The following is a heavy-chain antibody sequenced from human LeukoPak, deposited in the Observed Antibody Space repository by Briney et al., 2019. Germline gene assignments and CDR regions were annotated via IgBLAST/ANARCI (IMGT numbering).Heavy chain of an antibody. CDR2: INPNSGDT. V-gene: IGHV1-2*02. J-gene: IGHJ4*02. Sequence: ASVKASCKASGYSFTDYYIHWVRQAPGQGPEWMGWINPNSGDTSYAQNFHGRVTMTRDWSINTAYLEVSSVKSDDTVVFYCARGEQWLIRYWGQGTLVTVSS. CDR1: GYSFTDYY. D-gene: IGHD6-19*01. CDR3: ARGEQWLIRY.